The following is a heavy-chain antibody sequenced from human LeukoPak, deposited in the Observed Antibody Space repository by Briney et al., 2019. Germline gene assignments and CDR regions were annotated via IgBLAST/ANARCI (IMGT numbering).Heavy chain of an antibody. CDR1: GFTFSSYW. V-gene: IGHV3-7*03. Sequence: PGGSLRLSCAASGFTFSSYWMSWVRQAPGKGLEWVANIKQDGSEKYYVDSVKGRFTISRDNAKNSLYLQMNSLRAEDTAVYYCARLSSGCLSDAFDIWGQGTMVTVSS. CDR3: ARLSSGCLSDAFDI. D-gene: IGHD6-19*01. CDR2: IKQDGSEK. J-gene: IGHJ3*02.